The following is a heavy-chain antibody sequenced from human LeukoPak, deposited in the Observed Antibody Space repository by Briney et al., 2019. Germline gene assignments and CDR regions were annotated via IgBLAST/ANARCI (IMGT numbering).Heavy chain of an antibody. CDR3: ARDDYRGVTNFDP. D-gene: IGHD3-10*01. Sequence: SETLSLTCTVSGGSISPYFWSWFRQPPGKGLEWIGYISYTGSAIYSPSLKSRVTISVDTSKNQFSLQLTSVAAADTAVYYCARDDYRGVTNFDPWGQGTLVTVSS. V-gene: IGHV4-59*01. CDR1: GGSISPYF. J-gene: IGHJ5*02. CDR2: ISYTGSA.